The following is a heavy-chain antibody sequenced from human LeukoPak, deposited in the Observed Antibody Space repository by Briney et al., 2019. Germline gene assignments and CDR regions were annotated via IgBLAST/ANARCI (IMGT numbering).Heavy chain of an antibody. Sequence: GGSLRLSCAASGFTFSHYAMHWVRQAPGKGLEYVSAISSNGGSTYYANSVKGRFTISRDNSKNTLYLQMGSLRAEDMGVYYCARDAITVSVGAFDIWGQGTMVIVSS. CDR3: ARDAITVSVGAFDI. CDR2: ISSNGGST. D-gene: IGHD2-2*01. V-gene: IGHV3-64*01. CDR1: GFTFSHYA. J-gene: IGHJ3*02.